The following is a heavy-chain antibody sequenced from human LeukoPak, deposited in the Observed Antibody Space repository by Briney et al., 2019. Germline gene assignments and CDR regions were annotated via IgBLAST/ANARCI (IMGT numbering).Heavy chain of an antibody. CDR2: IKQAGSEN. D-gene: IGHD3-10*01. CDR1: GFIFSSYW. V-gene: IGHV3-7*01. CDR3: ARDPAMVRGVISYDYYYYGMDV. J-gene: IGHJ6*02. Sequence: GGSLRLSCAASGFIFSSYWMTWVRQAPGKGLEWVANIKQAGSENSYVDSVKGRFTISRDNAKNSLYLQINSLRAEDTAVYYCARDPAMVRGVISYDYYYYGMDVWGQGTTVTVSS.